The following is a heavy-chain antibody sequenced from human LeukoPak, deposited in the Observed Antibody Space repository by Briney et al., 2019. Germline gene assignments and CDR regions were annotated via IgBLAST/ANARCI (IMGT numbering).Heavy chain of an antibody. J-gene: IGHJ4*02. CDR2: ISSSSSYI. Sequence: GGSLRLSCAAPGFTFSTYSVNWVRQAPGKGLEWVSSISSSSSYIFYADSVKGRFTISRASAKNSLYLQMNSLRGEDTAVYYCARVGVFGGWYSDYWGQGTLVTVSS. D-gene: IGHD6-19*01. CDR3: ARVGVFGGWYSDY. CDR1: GFTFSTYS. V-gene: IGHV3-21*01.